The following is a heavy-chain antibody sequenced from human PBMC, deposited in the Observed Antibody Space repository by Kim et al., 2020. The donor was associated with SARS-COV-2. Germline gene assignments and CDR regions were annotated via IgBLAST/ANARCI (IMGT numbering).Heavy chain of an antibody. CDR1: GYIFTNYA. Sequence: ASVKVSCKASGYIFTNYAIHWVRQAPGQRLEWMGWINGGNGNTKYSQNFQGRVTIARDTSASTAYMELSSLTSEDTAVYYCARGWDTVATIMGYWGQGTLVTVSS. D-gene: IGHD5-12*01. V-gene: IGHV1-3*01. CDR3: ARGWDTVATIMGY. CDR2: INGGNGNT. J-gene: IGHJ4*02.